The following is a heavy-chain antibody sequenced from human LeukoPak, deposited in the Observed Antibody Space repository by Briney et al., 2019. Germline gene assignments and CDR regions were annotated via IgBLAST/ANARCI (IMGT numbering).Heavy chain of an antibody. V-gene: IGHV4-4*07. CDR1: GGSISSYY. CDR3: ARDYGDYYYFDY. CDR2: IYTSGST. J-gene: IGHJ4*02. Sequence: SETLSLTCTVSGGSISSYYWSWIRQPAGKGLKWIGRIYTSGSTNYNPSLKSRVTISVDTSKIQFSLKLSSVTAADTAVYYCARDYGDYYYFDYWGQGTLVTVSS. D-gene: IGHD4-17*01.